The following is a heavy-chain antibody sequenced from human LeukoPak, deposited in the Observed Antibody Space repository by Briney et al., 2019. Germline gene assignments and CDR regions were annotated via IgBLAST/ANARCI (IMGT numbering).Heavy chain of an antibody. Sequence: ASVKVSCKASGYTFTSYYMHWVRQAPGQGLEWMGIINPSGGSTSYAQKFQGRVTMTRDTSTSAVYMELSSLRSEDTAVYYCARGGSLAVAPHLYYFDYWGQGTLVTVSS. J-gene: IGHJ4*02. CDR1: GYTFTSYY. V-gene: IGHV1-46*01. D-gene: IGHD6-19*01. CDR2: INPSGGST. CDR3: ARGGSLAVAPHLYYFDY.